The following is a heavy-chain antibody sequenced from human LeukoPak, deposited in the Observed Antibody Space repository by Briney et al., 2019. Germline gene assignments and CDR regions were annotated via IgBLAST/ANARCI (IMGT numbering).Heavy chain of an antibody. CDR3: AKDLGWELPAEAY. Sequence: GGSLRLSCVASGFTFKNYVMNWVRQAPGKGLEWLATIYGSGVSISYADSVKGRFTISRDNSNNTLYLQMNSLRAEDMAMYYCAKDLGWELPAEAYWGQGILVTVSS. J-gene: IGHJ4*02. D-gene: IGHD1-26*01. CDR2: IYGSGVSI. CDR1: GFTFKNYV. V-gene: IGHV3-23*01.